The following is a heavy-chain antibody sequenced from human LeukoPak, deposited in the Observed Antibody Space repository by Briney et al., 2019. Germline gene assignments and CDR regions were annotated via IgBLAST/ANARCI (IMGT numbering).Heavy chain of an antibody. V-gene: IGHV4-59*01. CDR2: IYYTGST. Sequence: PSETLSLTCTVSGGSISSYYWSWIRQPPGKGLEWIGYIYYTGSTNYNPSRKSRVTISVDTSKNQFSLKLSSATAADTAVYYCARESSRNAFDIWGQGTMVTVSS. CDR3: ARESSRNAFDI. CDR1: GGSISSYY. J-gene: IGHJ3*02.